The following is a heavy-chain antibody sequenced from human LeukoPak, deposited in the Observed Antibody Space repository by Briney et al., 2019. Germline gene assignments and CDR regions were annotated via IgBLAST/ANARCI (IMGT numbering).Heavy chain of an antibody. D-gene: IGHD6-13*01. J-gene: IGHJ4*02. CDR3: ARVKQGY. CDR2: ISVYNGNT. V-gene: IGHV1-18*01. CDR1: GYTFTTYG. Sequence: EASVRVSCKASGYTFTTYGLTWVRQAPGQGLEWMGWISVYNGNTNYAQKFQGRVTMTTDTSTSTVYMELRSLSSDDTAVYFCARVKQGYWGQGTLVTVSS.